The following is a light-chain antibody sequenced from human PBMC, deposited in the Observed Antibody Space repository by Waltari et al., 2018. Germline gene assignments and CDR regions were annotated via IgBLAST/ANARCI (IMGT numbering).Light chain of an antibody. CDR1: SSAVGGYNY. CDR3: SSFTSSSTWV. J-gene: IGLJ3*02. V-gene: IGLV2-14*01. CDR2: DVS. Sequence: QSALTQPASVSGSPGQSITISRPGTSSAVGGYNYVSWYQQHPGKAPKLMIYDVSNRPSGVSNRFSGSKSGNTASLTISGLQAEDEADYYCSSFTSSSTWVFGGGTKLTVL.